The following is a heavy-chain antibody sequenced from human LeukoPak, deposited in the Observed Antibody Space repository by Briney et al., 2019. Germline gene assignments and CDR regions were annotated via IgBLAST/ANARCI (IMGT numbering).Heavy chain of an antibody. CDR1: GGSFSSYY. CDR3: ARGDVGATLDFYYFDMDV. D-gene: IGHD1-26*01. Sequence: SETLSLTCAVYGGSFSSYYWSWIRQPPGKGLEWIGEINHSGSTNYNPSLKSRVTISVGTSKNQFSLKLSSVTAADTAVYYCARGDVGATLDFYYFDMDVWGRGTTVTVSS. V-gene: IGHV4-34*01. CDR2: INHSGST. J-gene: IGHJ6*02.